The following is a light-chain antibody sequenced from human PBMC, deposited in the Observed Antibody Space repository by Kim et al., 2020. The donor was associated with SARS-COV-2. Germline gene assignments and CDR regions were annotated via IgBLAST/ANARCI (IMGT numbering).Light chain of an antibody. J-gene: IGKJ2*01. V-gene: IGKV1-39*01. CDR3: QQSYSTLYT. CDR1: QSISTY. CDR2: AAS. Sequence: DIQMTQSPSSLSASVGDRVTITCRASQSISTYLNLYQQKPGKAPKLLIYAASSLQSGVPSRFSGSGSGTDFTLTISSLQPDDFATYYCQQSYSTLYTFGQGTKLEI.